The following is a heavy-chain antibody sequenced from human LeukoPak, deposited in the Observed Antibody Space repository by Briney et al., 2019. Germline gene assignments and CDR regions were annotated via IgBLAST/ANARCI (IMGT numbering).Heavy chain of an antibody. V-gene: IGHV4-59*01. CDR2: IYYSGST. CDR1: DGSISSYY. J-gene: IGHJ5*02. CDR3: AREAERYSWFDP. D-gene: IGHD6-13*01. Sequence: SETLSLTCTVSDGSISSYYWSWIRQPPGQGLEWIGYIYYSGSTNYNPSLKSRVTISVDTSKSQFSLKLNSVTAADTAVYYCAREAERYSWFDPWGQGTLVTVSS.